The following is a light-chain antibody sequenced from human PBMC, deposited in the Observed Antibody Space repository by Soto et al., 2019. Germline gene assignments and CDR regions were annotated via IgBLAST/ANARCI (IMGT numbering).Light chain of an antibody. CDR2: AAS. CDR3: QQCYSSPRT. Sequence: DLQMTQSPSTLSASVGDRVTITCRASQSISTYLNWYQQKLGKAPTLLIYAASSLQSGVPSRFSGGGSGTDFTLTICSLQHEDFATYFCQQCYSSPRTFGQGTKVEIK. CDR1: QSISTY. J-gene: IGKJ1*01. V-gene: IGKV1-39*01.